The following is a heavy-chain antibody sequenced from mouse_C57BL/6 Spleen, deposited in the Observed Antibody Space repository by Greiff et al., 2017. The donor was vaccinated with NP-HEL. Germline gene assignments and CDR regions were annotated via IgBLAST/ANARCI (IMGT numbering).Heavy chain of an antibody. V-gene: IGHV5-4*01. J-gene: IGHJ2*01. CDR3: ARGASLTAPFDY. CDR1: GFTFSSYA. D-gene: IGHD4-1*01. Sequence: EVQVVESGGGLVKPGGSLKLSCAASGFTFSSYAMSWVRQTPEKRLEWVATISDGGSYTYYPDNVKGRFTISRDNAKNNLYLQMSHLKSEDTAMYYCARGASLTAPFDYWGQGTTLTVSS. CDR2: ISDGGSYT.